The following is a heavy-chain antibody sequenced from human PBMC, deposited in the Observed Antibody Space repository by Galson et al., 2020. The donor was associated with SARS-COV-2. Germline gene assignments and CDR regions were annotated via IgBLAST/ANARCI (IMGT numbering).Heavy chain of an antibody. CDR2: IRAYNGKT. Sequence: ASVKVSCKASGYTFTSYGISWVRQPPGQGLEWMGWIRAYNGKTKYAQKLQGRVTMTADTSTSTAYMELRSLRSDDTAVYYWARNMITFGGIIVIPPYYFDYWGRGTLVTVSS. CDR1: GYTFTSYG. D-gene: IGHD3-16*02. CDR3: ARNMITFGGIIVIPPYYFDY. J-gene: IGHJ4*02. V-gene: IGHV1-18*04.